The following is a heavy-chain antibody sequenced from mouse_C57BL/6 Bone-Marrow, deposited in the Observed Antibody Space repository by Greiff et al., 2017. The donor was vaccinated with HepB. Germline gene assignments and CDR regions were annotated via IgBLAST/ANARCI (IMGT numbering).Heavy chain of an antibody. CDR3: ARLGYYGSSLFAY. J-gene: IGHJ3*01. V-gene: IGHV5-4*01. CDR2: ISDGGSYT. D-gene: IGHD1-1*01. Sequence: DVQLVESGGGLVKPGGSLKLSCAASGFTFSSYAMSWVRQTPEKRLEWVATISDGGSYTYYPDNVKGRFTISRDNAKNNLYLQMSHLKSEDTAMYYCARLGYYGSSLFAYWGQGTLVTVSA. CDR1: GFTFSSYA.